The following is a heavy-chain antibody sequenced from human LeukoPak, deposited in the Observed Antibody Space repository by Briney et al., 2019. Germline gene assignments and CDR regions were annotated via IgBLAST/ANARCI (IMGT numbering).Heavy chain of an antibody. CDR2: ISGSGGST. J-gene: IGHJ5*02. Sequence: PGGSLRLSXAASGFTFGSYAMSWVRQAPGKGLEWLSAISGSGGSTHYADSVKGRFTISRDNSKNTLYLQMNSLRAEDTAVYYCAKNWVASSWFNWFDPWGQGTLVTVSS. D-gene: IGHD6-13*01. CDR3: AKNWVASSWFNWFDP. CDR1: GFTFGSYA. V-gene: IGHV3-23*01.